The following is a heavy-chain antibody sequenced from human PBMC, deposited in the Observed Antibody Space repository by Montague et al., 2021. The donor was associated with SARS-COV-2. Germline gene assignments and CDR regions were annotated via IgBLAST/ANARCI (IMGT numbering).Heavy chain of an antibody. Sequence: SETLSLTCAVSGGSINSSNWWRWVRQPPGKGLEWIGEIFHSGSLYYNPSFYSRVTISVDKYRNQFSLKLTFVTAADTAVYYCASRGGHDILDAMEGGFDPWGQGTLVTVSS. V-gene: IGHV4-4*02. D-gene: IGHD3-3*01. CDR2: IFHSGSL. J-gene: IGHJ5*01. CDR1: GGSINSSNW. CDR3: ASRGGHDILDAMEGGFDP.